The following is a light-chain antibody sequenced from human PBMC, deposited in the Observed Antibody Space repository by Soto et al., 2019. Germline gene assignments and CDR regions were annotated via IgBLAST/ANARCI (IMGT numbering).Light chain of an antibody. Sequence: QSVLTQPPSVSGAPGQRVTISCTGSSSNIGAGYDVHWYQQLPGTAPKLLIYGNSNRPSGVPDRFSGSKSGTSASLAITGLQSEYEAGYYCQSYDSSLSAWVFGGGTKLTVL. CDR2: GNS. V-gene: IGLV1-40*01. J-gene: IGLJ3*02. CDR1: SSNIGAGYD. CDR3: QSYDSSLSAWV.